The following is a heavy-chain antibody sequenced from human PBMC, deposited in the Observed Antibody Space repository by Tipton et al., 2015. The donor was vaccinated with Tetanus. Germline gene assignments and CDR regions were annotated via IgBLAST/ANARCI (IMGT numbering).Heavy chain of an antibody. CDR2: ISWNSGSI. Sequence: RSLRLSCAASGFTFDDYAMHWVRQAPGKGLEWVSGISWNSGSIGYADSVKGRFTISRNNAKNSLYLQMNSLRAEDTALYYCAKEGQEAGQLATWGQGTLVTVSS. CDR3: AKEGQEAGQLAT. V-gene: IGHV3-9*01. D-gene: IGHD6-6*01. J-gene: IGHJ5*02. CDR1: GFTFDDYA.